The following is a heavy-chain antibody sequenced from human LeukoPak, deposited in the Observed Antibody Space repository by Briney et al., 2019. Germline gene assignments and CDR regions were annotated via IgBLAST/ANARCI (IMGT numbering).Heavy chain of an antibody. V-gene: IGHV1-69*13. CDR3: ARGRAYYDSSGSD. CDR1: GGTFSSYA. Sequence: ASVKVTCKASGGTFSSYAISWVRQAPGQGLEWMGGIIPIFGTANYAQKFQGRVTITADESTSTAYMELSSLRSEDTAVYYCARGRAYYDSSGSDWGQGTLVTVSS. D-gene: IGHD3-22*01. J-gene: IGHJ4*02. CDR2: IIPIFGTA.